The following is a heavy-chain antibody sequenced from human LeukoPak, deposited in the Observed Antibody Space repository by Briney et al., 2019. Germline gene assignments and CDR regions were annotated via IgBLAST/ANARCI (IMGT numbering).Heavy chain of an antibody. CDR1: GFTFGDYA. CDR3: ARDRYYYDSSGYSYLSWYFDL. V-gene: IGHV4-59*01. Sequence: GSLRLSCTASGFTFGDYAMSWVRQAPGKGLEWIGYIYYSGSTNYNPSLKSRVTISVDTSKNQFSLKLSSVTAADTAVYYCARDRYYYDSSGYSYLSWYFDLWGRGTLVTVSS. J-gene: IGHJ2*01. D-gene: IGHD3-22*01. CDR2: IYYSGST.